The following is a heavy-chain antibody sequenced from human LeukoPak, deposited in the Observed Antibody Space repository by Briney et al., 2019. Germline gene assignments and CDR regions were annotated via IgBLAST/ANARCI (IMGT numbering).Heavy chain of an antibody. CDR3: ASAKIRFLEWLMEG. Sequence: GASVKVSCKASGGTFSSYAISWVRQAPGQGLEWMGGIIPISGTANYAQKFQGRVTITADKSTSTAYMELSSLRSEDTAVYYCASAKIRFLEWLMEGWGQGTLVTVSS. CDR2: IIPISGTA. V-gene: IGHV1-69*06. D-gene: IGHD3-3*01. CDR1: GGTFSSYA. J-gene: IGHJ4*02.